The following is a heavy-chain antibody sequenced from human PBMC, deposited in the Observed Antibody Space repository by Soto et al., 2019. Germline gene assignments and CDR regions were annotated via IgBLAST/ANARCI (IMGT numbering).Heavy chain of an antibody. CDR1: GGSISSSSYF. J-gene: IGHJ4*02. D-gene: IGHD6-19*01. V-gene: IGHV4-39*01. CDR2: IYYSGST. Sequence: SETLSLTCSVSGGSISSSSYFLGWIRQPPGKGLEWIGSIYYSGSTYYNPSLKSRVTVSVDTSKNQFSLKLSSVTAADTAVYYCARHEAPSGWYFDYWGQGTLVTVSS. CDR3: ARHEAPSGWYFDY.